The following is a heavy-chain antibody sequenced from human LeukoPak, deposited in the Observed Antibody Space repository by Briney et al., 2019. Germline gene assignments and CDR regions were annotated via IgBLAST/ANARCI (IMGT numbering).Heavy chain of an antibody. CDR3: ARGQYDRYGSVSYYRLNRNYFDY. D-gene: IGHD3-10*01. J-gene: IGHJ4*02. CDR2: INYSGST. CDR1: GGSFSGYY. V-gene: IGHV4-34*01. Sequence: KASETLSLTCTVYGGSFSGYYWSWIRQPPGKGLEWIGEINYSGSTNYNPSLKSRVTISVDTSKNQFSLKLSSVPAADTAVYYCARGQYDRYGSVSYYRLNRNYFDYWGQGTLVSVPS.